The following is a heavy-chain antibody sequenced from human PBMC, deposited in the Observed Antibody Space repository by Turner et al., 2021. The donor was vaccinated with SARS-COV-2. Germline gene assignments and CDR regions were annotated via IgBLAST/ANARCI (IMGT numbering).Heavy chain of an antibody. V-gene: IGHV4-39*01. Sequence: QLQLQESGPGLVKPSETLSLTCTVSGGSISSSSYYWGWIRQPPGKGLEWIGSIYYSGSTYYNPSLKSRVTISVDTSKNQFSLKLSSVTAADTAVYYCAGEVVVPAAMLGAVYGMDVWGQGTTVTVSS. D-gene: IGHD2-2*01. CDR2: IYYSGST. J-gene: IGHJ6*02. CDR1: GGSISSSSYY. CDR3: AGEVVVPAAMLGAVYGMDV.